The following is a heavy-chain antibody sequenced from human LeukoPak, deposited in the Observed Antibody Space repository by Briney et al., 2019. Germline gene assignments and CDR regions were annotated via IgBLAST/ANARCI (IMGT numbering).Heavy chain of an antibody. CDR3: AVLLWFGELSLSDAFDI. CDR2: IYSDVST. CDR1: GFTVSSNY. Sequence: PGGSLTLSCAASGFTVSSNYMSWVRQAPGKGLEWVSVIYSDVSTYYADSVKGRFTISRDNSKNTLYLQMNSLRAEDSAVYYCAVLLWFGELSLSDAFDIWGQGTMVTVSS. D-gene: IGHD3-10*01. V-gene: IGHV3-53*01. J-gene: IGHJ3*02.